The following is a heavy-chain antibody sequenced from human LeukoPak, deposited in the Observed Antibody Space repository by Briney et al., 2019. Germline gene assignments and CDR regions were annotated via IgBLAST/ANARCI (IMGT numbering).Heavy chain of an antibody. CDR3: ARDNHYYYGMDV. Sequence: GGSLRLSCAASGFTFSSFVMSWVRQAPGKGLEWVSTITGSGGSTYYADSVKGRFTISRDNSKNTLYLQMNSLTVEDTAIYCCARDNHYYYGMDVWGQGTTVTVSS. CDR1: GFTFSSFV. CDR2: ITGSGGST. J-gene: IGHJ6*02. V-gene: IGHV3-23*01.